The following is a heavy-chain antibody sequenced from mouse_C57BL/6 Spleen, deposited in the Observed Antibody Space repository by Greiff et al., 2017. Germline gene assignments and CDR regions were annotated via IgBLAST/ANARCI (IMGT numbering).Heavy chain of an antibody. CDR3: ARDYYGSSQAFPFAY. CDR2: IYPGSGST. V-gene: IGHV1-55*01. Sequence: VQLQQPGAELVKPGASVKMSCKASGYTFTSYWITWVKQRPGQGLEWIGDIYPGSGSTNYNEKFKSKATLTVDTSSSTAYMQLSSLTSEDSAVYYCARDYYGSSQAFPFAYWGQGTLVTVSA. D-gene: IGHD1-1*01. J-gene: IGHJ3*01. CDR1: GYTFTSYW.